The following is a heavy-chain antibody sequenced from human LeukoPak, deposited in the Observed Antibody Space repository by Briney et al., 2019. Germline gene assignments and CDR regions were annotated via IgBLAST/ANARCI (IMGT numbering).Heavy chain of an antibody. CDR2: IRSKTDGGTT. CDR1: GFTFSNAW. CDR3: STWTDLYDY. Sequence: GGSLRLSCAASGFTFSNAWMSWVRQAPGKGLDWVGRIRSKTDGGTTDHAASVKGRFTISRDDSNNMLYLQMNSLKTEDTAVYYCSTWTDLYDYWGQGTLVTVSS. D-gene: IGHD3/OR15-3a*01. V-gene: IGHV3-15*01. J-gene: IGHJ4*02.